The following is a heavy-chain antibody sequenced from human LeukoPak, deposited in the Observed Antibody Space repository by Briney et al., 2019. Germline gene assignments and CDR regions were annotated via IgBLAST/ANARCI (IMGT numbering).Heavy chain of an antibody. CDR2: INSDGSST. J-gene: IGHJ6*03. CDR1: GFTFSSYW. CDR3: ARPPYYYGSGSYYFHYYYYMDV. V-gene: IGHV3-74*01. D-gene: IGHD3-10*01. Sequence: GGSLRLSCAASGFTFSSYWMHWVRQAPGKGLVWVSRINSDGSSTSYADSVKGRFTISRDNTKNTLYLQMNSLGAEDTAVYYCARPPYYYGSGSYYFHYYYYMDVWGKGTTVTVSS.